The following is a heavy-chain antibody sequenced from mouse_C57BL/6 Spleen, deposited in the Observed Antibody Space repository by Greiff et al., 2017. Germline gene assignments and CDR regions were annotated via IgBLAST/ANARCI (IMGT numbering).Heavy chain of an antibody. CDR1: GYTFTGYW. D-gene: IGHD4-1*01. CDR3: ARKMGPGGDY. V-gene: IGHV1-9*01. J-gene: IGHJ2*01. CDR2: ILPGTGSS. Sequence: QVQLQQSGAELMQPGASVKLSCTATGYTFTGYWIEWVKQSPGHGLEWIGDILPGTGSSTYNEKFNVKAPFTADTSSNTAYMQLSSLTTEDSAIYYCARKMGPGGDYWGQGTTLTVSS.